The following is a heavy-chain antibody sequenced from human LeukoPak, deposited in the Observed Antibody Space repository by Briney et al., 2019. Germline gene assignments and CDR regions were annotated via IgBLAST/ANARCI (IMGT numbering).Heavy chain of an antibody. Sequence: ASVKVSCKSSGYTFTSYYMHWVRQAPGQGLEWMGIINPSDGSTSYAQKFQGRVTMTRDTSTSTVYMELSSLRSEDTAVYYCAREWGNYAFDIWGQGTMVTVSS. CDR3: AREWGNYAFDI. J-gene: IGHJ3*02. V-gene: IGHV1-46*03. D-gene: IGHD7-27*01. CDR2: INPSDGST. CDR1: GYTFTSYY.